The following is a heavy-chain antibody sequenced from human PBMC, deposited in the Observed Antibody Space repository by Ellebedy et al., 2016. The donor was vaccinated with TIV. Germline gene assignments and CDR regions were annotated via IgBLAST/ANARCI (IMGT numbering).Heavy chain of an antibody. CDR2: IKSKTDGGAA. Sequence: GGSLRLSCAASGFTFSNAWMNWVRQAPGKGLEWVGRIKSKTDGGAADYAAPGKGRFTISRDDSKNTLYLQMNSLKTEDTAVYFCTTVYRYNYDSVWGQGTLVTVPS. V-gene: IGHV3-15*01. D-gene: IGHD5-18*01. CDR1: GFTFSNAW. CDR3: TTVYRYNYDSV. J-gene: IGHJ4*02.